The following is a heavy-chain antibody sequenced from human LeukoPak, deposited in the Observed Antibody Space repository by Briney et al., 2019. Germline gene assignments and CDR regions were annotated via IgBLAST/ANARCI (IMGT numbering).Heavy chain of an antibody. V-gene: IGHV1-3*01. CDR2: INAGNGNT. D-gene: IGHD2-2*01. CDR3: VKVGLYCSSTSCFSWFDP. J-gene: IGHJ5*02. CDR1: GYTFTSYA. Sequence: ASVKVSCTASGYTFTSYAMHWVRQAPGQRLEWMGWINAGNGNTKYSQKFQGRVTITRDTSASTAYMELSSLRSEDTAVYYCVKVGLYCSSTSCFSWFDPWGQGTLVTVSS.